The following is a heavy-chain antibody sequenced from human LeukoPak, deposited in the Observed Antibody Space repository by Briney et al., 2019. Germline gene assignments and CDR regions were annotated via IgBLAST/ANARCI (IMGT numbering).Heavy chain of an antibody. D-gene: IGHD5-24*01. CDR2: IIPIFGTA. J-gene: IGHJ4*02. CDR1: GGTFSSYA. Sequence: ASVKVSCKASGGTFSSYAISWVRQAPGQGLEWMGGIIPIFGTANYAQKFQGRVTITTDESTSTAYMELSSLRSEDTAVYYCARGDAEMATTSGFGYWGQGTLVTVSS. CDR3: ARGDAEMATTSGFGY. V-gene: IGHV1-69*05.